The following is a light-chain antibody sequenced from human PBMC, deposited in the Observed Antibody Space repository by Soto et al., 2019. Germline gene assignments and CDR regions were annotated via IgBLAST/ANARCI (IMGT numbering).Light chain of an antibody. CDR2: KDS. J-gene: IGLJ2*01. Sequence: SYELTQPSSVSVSPGQTARITCSGDVLAKKYARWFQQKPGQAPVLVIYKDSERPSGIPERFSGSSSGTTVTLTISGAQVEDEADYYCYSAAVNKGVFGGGTKVTVL. CDR3: YSAAVNKGV. V-gene: IGLV3-27*01. CDR1: VLAKKY.